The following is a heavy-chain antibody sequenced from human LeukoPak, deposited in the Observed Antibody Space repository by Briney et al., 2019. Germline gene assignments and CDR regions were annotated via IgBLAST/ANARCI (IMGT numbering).Heavy chain of an antibody. V-gene: IGHV3-48*04. CDR2: ISSSSSTI. J-gene: IGHJ6*02. CDR3: AREGSYSSSWGPAYYYYGMDV. Sequence: GGSLRLSCAASGFTFSSYSMNWVRQAPGKGLEWVSYISSSSSTIYYADSVKGRFTISRDNAKNSLYLQMNSLRAEDTAVYYCAREGSYSSSWGPAYYYYGMDVWGQGTTVTVSS. D-gene: IGHD6-13*01. CDR1: GFTFSSYS.